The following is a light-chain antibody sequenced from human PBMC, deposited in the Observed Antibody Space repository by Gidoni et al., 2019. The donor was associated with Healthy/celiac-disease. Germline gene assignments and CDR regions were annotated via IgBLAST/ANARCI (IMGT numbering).Light chain of an antibody. J-gene: IGKJ3*01. CDR1: QSITSY. V-gene: IGKV1-39*01. Sequence: DFQITHSPSSLSASVGDRVTITCRASQSITSYLNWYQQKPGKAPKLLIYAASSLQSGVPSRFSGSGSGTDFTLTISSLQPEDFATYYCQQSYSTLFTFGPGTKVDIK. CDR3: QQSYSTLFT. CDR2: AAS.